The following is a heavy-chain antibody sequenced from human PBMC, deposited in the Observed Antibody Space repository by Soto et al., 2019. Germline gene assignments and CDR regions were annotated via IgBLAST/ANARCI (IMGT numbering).Heavy chain of an antibody. CDR3: ARLTGSPQIARLEEDN. D-gene: IGHD1-1*01. CDR1: GFTLGLST. CDR2: LRVSDDR. Sequence: PSLSCAASGFTLGLSTINWVRQAPGKGLDWVSSLRVSDDRFYADAVKRRFTISRNNPKNTLYLELHGLRGDDTAVYYCARLTGSPQIARLEEDNWGQGTLVTVSS. J-gene: IGHJ4*02. V-gene: IGHV3-21*06.